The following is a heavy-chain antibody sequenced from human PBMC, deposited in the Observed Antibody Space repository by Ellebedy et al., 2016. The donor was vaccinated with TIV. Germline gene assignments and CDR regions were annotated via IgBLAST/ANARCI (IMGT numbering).Heavy chain of an antibody. CDR1: GHTLTELA. CDR3: ARYRLGQGLAYQFLDY. Sequence: AASVKVSCKVSGHTLTELAIHWVRQAPGKGLEWMGGFDPETGKAVSAQKFQGRVTVTEDTSIDTAYLELRSLRSDDTAVYYCARYRLGQGLAYQFLDYWGQGTLVTVSS. CDR2: FDPETGKA. V-gene: IGHV1-24*01. D-gene: IGHD3-16*02. J-gene: IGHJ4*02.